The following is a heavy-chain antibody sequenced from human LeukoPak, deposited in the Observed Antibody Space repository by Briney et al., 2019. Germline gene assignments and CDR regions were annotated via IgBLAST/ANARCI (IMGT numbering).Heavy chain of an antibody. CDR3: ARDRAGYYYSFGY. J-gene: IGHJ4*02. V-gene: IGHV3-30-3*01. CDR2: ISYDGSNK. Sequence: GRSLRLSCAASGFTFSSYAMHWVRQAPGKGLEWVAVISYDGSNKYYADSVKGRFTISRDNSKNTLYLQMNSLRAEDTAVYYCARDRAGYYYSFGYWGQGTLVTVSS. D-gene: IGHD3-22*01. CDR1: GFTFSSYA.